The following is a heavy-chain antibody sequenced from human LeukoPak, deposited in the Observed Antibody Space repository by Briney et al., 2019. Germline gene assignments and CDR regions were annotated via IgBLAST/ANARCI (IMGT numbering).Heavy chain of an antibody. CDR2: INPSGGST. Sequence: RVASVKVSCKASGYTFTSYYMHWVRQAPGQGLEWMGIINPSGGSTSYAQKFQGRVTMTRDTSTSTVYMELSSLRSEDTAVYYCASYYYDSSGYSGGLDIWGQGTMVTVSS. D-gene: IGHD3-22*01. CDR1: GYTFTSYY. J-gene: IGHJ3*02. CDR3: ASYYYDSSGYSGGLDI. V-gene: IGHV1-46*01.